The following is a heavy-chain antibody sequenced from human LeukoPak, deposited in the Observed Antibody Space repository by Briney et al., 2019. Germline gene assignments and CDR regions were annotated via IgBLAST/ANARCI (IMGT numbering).Heavy chain of an antibody. V-gene: IGHV3-7*01. J-gene: IGHJ6*02. Sequence: GALILSCAASGFNLRNYSMTLVRQAPGKGLGGVANIKQDGRDKYYIDSVKGRFTISRDNDQNSLYLQMSRLRDEDTAVYYCARDEYQLGRYYYGMDVWGQGPTVTVSS. D-gene: IGHD2-2*01. CDR3: ARDEYQLGRYYYGMDV. CDR2: IKQDGRDK. CDR1: GFNLRNYS.